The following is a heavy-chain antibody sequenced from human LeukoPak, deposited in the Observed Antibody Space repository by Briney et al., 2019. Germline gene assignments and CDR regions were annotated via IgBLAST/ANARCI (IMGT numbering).Heavy chain of an antibody. CDR1: GGSISSGGYY. D-gene: IGHD3-3*01. CDR2: IYYSGST. J-gene: IGHJ5*02. CDR3: ARWYTSYDFWSGYYGVLDP. V-gene: IGHV4-31*03. Sequence: SETLSLTCTVSGGSISSGGYYWSWIRQHPGKGLEWIGYIYYSGSTYYNPSLKSRVTISVDTSKNQFSLKLSSVTAADTAVYYCARWYTSYDFWSGYYGVLDPWGQGTLVTVSS.